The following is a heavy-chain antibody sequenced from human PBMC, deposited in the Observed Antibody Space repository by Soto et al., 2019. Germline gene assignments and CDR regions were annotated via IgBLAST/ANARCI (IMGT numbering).Heavy chain of an antibody. Sequence: EVHLVESGGGLVQPGGSLRLSCGASGFTFSGHGIHWVRQASGKGLEWIGRIKGKANSYATEYAASLKGRFTISRDDSENTAYLQMNRLKSEETAVYYCTRHATYYDSGRYIGDWFDLWGQGTLVTVSS. CDR2: IKGKANSYAT. D-gene: IGHD3-22*01. V-gene: IGHV3-73*01. CDR3: TRHATYYDSGRYIGDWFDL. J-gene: IGHJ5*02. CDR1: GFTFSGHG.